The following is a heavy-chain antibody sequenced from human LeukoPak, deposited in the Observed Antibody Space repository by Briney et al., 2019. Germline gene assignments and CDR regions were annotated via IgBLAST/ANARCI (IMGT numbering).Heavy chain of an antibody. J-gene: IGHJ4*02. D-gene: IGHD6-19*01. CDR2: INPNTGAT. Sequence: GASVKVSCKASGYTFTAFHMHRVRRAPGQGLEWMGWINPNTGATNYPQKFQGRVTMTTDTSISTAYMELSSLRSDDTAFYYCARGEVDTSGWDCFHFWGQGALVTVSS. CDR1: GYTFTAFH. CDR3: ARGEVDTSGWDCFHF. V-gene: IGHV1-2*02.